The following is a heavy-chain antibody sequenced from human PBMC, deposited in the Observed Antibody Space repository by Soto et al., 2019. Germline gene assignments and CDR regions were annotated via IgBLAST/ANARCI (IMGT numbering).Heavy chain of an antibody. Sequence: GGSLRLSCAASGFTFDDYAMHWVRQAPGKGLEWVSGINWNSGSIGYADSVKGRFTISRDNAKNSLYLQMNSLRTEDTALYYCAKGYNYDRSGNPDYWGQGTLVTVSS. CDR1: GFTFDDYA. CDR3: AKGYNYDRSGNPDY. J-gene: IGHJ4*02. CDR2: INWNSGSI. V-gene: IGHV3-9*01. D-gene: IGHD3-22*01.